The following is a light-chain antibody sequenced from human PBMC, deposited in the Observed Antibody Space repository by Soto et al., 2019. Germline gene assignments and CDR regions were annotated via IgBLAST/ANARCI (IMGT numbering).Light chain of an antibody. CDR2: AAS. Sequence: AIRMTQSPSSISASTGDRVTITCRASQGISSYLAWYQQKPGKAPKPLIYAASTLQSGVPSRFSGSGSGTHFTLTITSLQSEDFATYFCQQYDTYPRTFGQGTKVEIK. CDR3: QQYDTYPRT. V-gene: IGKV1-8*01. J-gene: IGKJ1*01. CDR1: QGISSY.